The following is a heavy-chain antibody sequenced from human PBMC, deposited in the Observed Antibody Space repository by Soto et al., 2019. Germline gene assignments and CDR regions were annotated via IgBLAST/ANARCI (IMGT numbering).Heavy chain of an antibody. Sequence: QVQLVQSGAEVKKPGSSVKVSCKASGGTFSSYTISWVRQAPGQGLEWMGGIIPIFGTANYAQKFQGRVTITADESTSTAYMELSSLRSEDTTVYYCARVSAAANVDYWGQGTLVTVSS. D-gene: IGHD2-2*01. CDR2: IIPIFGTA. J-gene: IGHJ4*02. V-gene: IGHV1-69*01. CDR1: GGTFSSYT. CDR3: ARVSAAANVDY.